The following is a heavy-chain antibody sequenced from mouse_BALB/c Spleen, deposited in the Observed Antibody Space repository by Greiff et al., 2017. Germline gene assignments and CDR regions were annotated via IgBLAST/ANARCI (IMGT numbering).Heavy chain of an antibody. CDR2: IRMKSNNYAT. V-gene: IGHV6-6*02. J-gene: IGHJ4*01. D-gene: IGHD1-1*01. Sequence: EVKVEESGGGLVQPGGSMKLSCAASGFTFSNYWMNWVRQSPEKGLEWVAEIRMKSNNYATNYAESVKGRFTISRDDSKSNVYLQMNNLIAEDTGIYYCTRTNYYGYAMDYWGQGTSVTVSS. CDR1: GFTFSNYW. CDR3: TRTNYYGYAMDY.